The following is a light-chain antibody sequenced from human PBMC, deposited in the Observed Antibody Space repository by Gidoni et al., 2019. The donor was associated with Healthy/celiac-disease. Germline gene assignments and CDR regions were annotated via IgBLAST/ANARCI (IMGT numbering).Light chain of an antibody. CDR3: QQYYSTPHVT. J-gene: IGKJ1*01. Sequence: DIVMTQSPASLAVSLGERATINCKSSQCVLYSSNNKNYLAWYQQKPGQPPKLLIYWASTRESGVPDRFSGSGSGTDFTLTISSLQAEDVAVYYCQQYYSTPHVTFGQGTKVEIK. V-gene: IGKV4-1*01. CDR2: WAS. CDR1: QCVLYSSNNKNY.